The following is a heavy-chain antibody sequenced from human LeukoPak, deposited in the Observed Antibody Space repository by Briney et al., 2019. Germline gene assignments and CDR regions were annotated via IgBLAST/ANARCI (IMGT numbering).Heavy chain of an antibody. V-gene: IGHV1-2*02. CDR3: ARDLVDKSYYYGSGSWFDP. CDR2: INPNSGGT. Sequence: GASVKVSCKASGGTFSSYAISWVRQAPGQGLEWMGWINPNSGGTNYAQKFQGRVTMTRDTSISTAYMELSRLRSDDTAVYYCARDLVDKSYYYGSGSWFDPWGQGTLVTVSS. CDR1: GGTFSSYA. J-gene: IGHJ5*02. D-gene: IGHD3-10*01.